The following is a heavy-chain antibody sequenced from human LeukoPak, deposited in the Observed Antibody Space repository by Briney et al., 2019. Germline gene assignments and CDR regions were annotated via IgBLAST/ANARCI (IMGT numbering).Heavy chain of an antibody. J-gene: IGHJ5*02. CDR1: GYTLTELS. CDR3: ATWGYDILTGINWFDP. Sequence: GASVKVSCKVSGYTLTELSMHWVRQAPGKGPEWMGGFDPEDGETIYAQKFQGRVTMTEDTSTDTAYMELSSLRSEDTAVYYCATWGYDILTGINWFDPWGQGTLVTVSS. V-gene: IGHV1-24*01. D-gene: IGHD3-9*01. CDR2: FDPEDGET.